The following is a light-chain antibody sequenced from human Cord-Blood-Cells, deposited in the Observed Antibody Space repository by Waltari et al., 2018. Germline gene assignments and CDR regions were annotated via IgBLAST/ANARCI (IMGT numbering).Light chain of an antibody. J-gene: IGLJ3*02. CDR2: DVS. CDR1: SSDVGGYNF. Sequence: QSALTQPRSVSGSPGQSVTIPCTGTSSDVGGYNFVSWYQHHPGNAPKLMIYDVSKRPSGVPDRFSGYKSGNTASLTISGLQAEDEADYYCCSYAGSYTWVFGGGTKLTGL. V-gene: IGLV2-11*01. CDR3: CSYAGSYTWV.